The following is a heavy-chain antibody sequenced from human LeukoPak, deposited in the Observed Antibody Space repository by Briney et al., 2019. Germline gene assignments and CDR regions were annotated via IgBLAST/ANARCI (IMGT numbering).Heavy chain of an antibody. CDR2: IYPGDSDT. J-gene: IGHJ3*02. D-gene: IGHD5-24*01. Sequence: GESLKISCKGSRYSFTSYWIGWVRQMPGKGLEWMGIIYPGDSDTRYSPSFQGQVTISADKSISTAYLQWSSLKASDTAMYYCARPFLSRDGRFDIWGQGTMVTVSS. V-gene: IGHV5-51*01. CDR1: RYSFTSYW. CDR3: ARPFLSRDGRFDI.